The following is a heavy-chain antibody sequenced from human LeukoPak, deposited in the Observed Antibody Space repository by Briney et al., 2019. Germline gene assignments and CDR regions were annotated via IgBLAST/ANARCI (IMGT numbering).Heavy chain of an antibody. Sequence: GGSLRLSCAASGLTFSSYAMSWVRQAPGKGLEWVSAISGSGGSTYYADSVKGRFTISRDNSKNTLYLQMNSLRAEGTAVYYCAKDHVLAPWTPFDYWGQGTLVTVSS. D-gene: IGHD3-10*02. J-gene: IGHJ4*02. CDR2: ISGSGGST. CDR3: AKDHVLAPWTPFDY. V-gene: IGHV3-23*01. CDR1: GLTFSSYA.